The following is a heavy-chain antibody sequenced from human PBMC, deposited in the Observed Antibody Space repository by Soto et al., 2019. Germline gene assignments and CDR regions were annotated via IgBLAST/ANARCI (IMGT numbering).Heavy chain of an antibody. Sequence: GGSLRLSCAASGFTFSSYGMHWVRQAPGKGLEWVAVIWYDGSNKYYADSVKGRFTISRDNSKNTLYLQMDSLRAEDTAVYYCARVRKIAVAQRTPYYVMDVWGQGTAVTVSS. D-gene: IGHD6-19*01. CDR1: GFTFSSYG. CDR3: ARVRKIAVAQRTPYYVMDV. CDR2: IWYDGSNK. V-gene: IGHV3-33*01. J-gene: IGHJ6*02.